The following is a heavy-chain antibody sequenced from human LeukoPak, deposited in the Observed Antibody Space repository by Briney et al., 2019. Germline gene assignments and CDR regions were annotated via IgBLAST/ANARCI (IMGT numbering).Heavy chain of an antibody. CDR3: ARDWDTYSSSSAFDY. CDR2: IWYDGSNK. Sequence: GRSLRLSCAASGFTFSSYGMHWVRQAPGKGLEWVAVIWYDGSNKYYADSVKGRFTISRDNSKNTLYLQMNSLRAEDTAVYYCARDWDTYSSSSAFDYWGQGTLVTVSS. CDR1: GFTFSSYG. D-gene: IGHD6-6*01. J-gene: IGHJ4*02. V-gene: IGHV3-33*01.